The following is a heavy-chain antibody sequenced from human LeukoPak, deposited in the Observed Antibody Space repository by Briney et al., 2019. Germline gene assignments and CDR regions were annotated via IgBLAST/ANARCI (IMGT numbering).Heavy chain of an antibody. J-gene: IGHJ4*02. D-gene: IGHD2-15*01. V-gene: IGHV3-23*01. CDR1: GFTFSSSA. CDR3: ARDQTPFY. CDR2: ISGSGSGGST. Sequence: GGSLRLSCAASGFTFSSSAMSWVRQAPGKGLEWVSNISGSGSGGSTYYADSVKGRFTISRDNAKSSMWLQMNSLRDEDTAVYYCARDQTPFYWGQGSLVTVSS.